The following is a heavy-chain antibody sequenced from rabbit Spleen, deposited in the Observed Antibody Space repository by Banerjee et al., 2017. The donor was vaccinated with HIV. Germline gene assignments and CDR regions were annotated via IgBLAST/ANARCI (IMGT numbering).Heavy chain of an antibody. V-gene: IGHV1S7*01. CDR1: GIDFTKYY. D-gene: IGHD4-1*01. CDR2: IYAAKGST. Sequence: QLEESAGGLVQPGGSLKLSCKASGIDFTKYYISWVRQAPGKGLEWIGIIYAAKGSTDYASWVNGRFTISSDNAQSTVDLKMTSLTAADTATYFCARDLDGVIGWNFGWWGQGTLVTVS. J-gene: IGHJ4*01. CDR3: ARDLDGVIGWNFGW.